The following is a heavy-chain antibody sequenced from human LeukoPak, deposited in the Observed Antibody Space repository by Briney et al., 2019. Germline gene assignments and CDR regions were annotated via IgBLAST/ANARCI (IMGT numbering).Heavy chain of an antibody. D-gene: IGHD3-10*01. Sequence: ASVKVSCKASGYTFTSYDINWVRQATGQGLEWMGWMNPNSGNTGYAQKFQGRVTMTRNASISTAYMELSSLRSEDTAVYYCARGRLGRSRRFGELLPDYWGQGTLVTVSS. CDR3: ARGRLGRSRRFGELLPDY. J-gene: IGHJ4*02. CDR2: MNPNSGNT. CDR1: GYTFTSYD. V-gene: IGHV1-8*01.